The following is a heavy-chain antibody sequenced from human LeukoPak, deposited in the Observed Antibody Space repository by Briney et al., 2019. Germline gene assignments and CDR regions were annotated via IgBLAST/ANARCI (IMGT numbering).Heavy chain of an antibody. CDR1: GFTFSSYA. CDR2: ISGSGGST. Sequence: GGSLRLSCAASGFTFSSYAMSWVRQAPGKGLEWVSAISGSGGSTYYADSVKGRFTISRDNSRTTLYLQMNSLRAEDTAVYYCATDRGGAPFDIWGQGTMVTVSS. CDR3: ATDRGGAPFDI. J-gene: IGHJ3*02. V-gene: IGHV3-23*01.